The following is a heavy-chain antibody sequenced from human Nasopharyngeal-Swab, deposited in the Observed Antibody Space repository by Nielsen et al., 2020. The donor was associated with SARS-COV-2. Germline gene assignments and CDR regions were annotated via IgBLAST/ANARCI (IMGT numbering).Heavy chain of an antibody. Sequence: ASVKVSCKASGYTFAFYIIHLVRQAPGQGLEWMGWIHAGNGDTKYSQKFQDRVTFTRDTSADTAYMELSSLRSEDTAVYFCARHFYSRSSRLLYLDYWGQGTLVTVSS. CDR3: ARHFYSRSSRLLYLDY. D-gene: IGHD6-6*01. CDR1: GYTFAFYI. J-gene: IGHJ4*02. CDR2: IHAGNGDT. V-gene: IGHV1-3*01.